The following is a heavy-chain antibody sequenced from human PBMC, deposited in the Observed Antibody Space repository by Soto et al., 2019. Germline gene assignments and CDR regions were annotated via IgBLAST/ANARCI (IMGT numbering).Heavy chain of an antibody. CDR2: ISGSGGST. CDR3: AKGMGPYYYYGMDV. Sequence: EVQLLESGGGLVQPGGSLRLSCAASGFTFSSHAMSWVRQAPGKGLEWVSAISGSGGSTYYADSVKGRFTISRDNSKNTLYLQMNSLRAEDTAVYYCAKGMGPYYYYGMDVWGQGTTVTVSS. J-gene: IGHJ6*02. V-gene: IGHV3-23*01. CDR1: GFTFSSHA.